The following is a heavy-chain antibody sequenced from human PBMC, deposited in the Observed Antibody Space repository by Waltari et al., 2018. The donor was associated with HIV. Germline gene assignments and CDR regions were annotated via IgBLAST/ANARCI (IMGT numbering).Heavy chain of an antibody. J-gene: IGHJ5*01. CDR3: ASRGAPTPVTTDS. V-gene: IGHV4-34*01. D-gene: IGHD4-17*01. CDR2: ISPSRST. CDR1: GGSFSGYY. Sequence: QMQLQQWGAGPLKPSETLSLTCAVQGGSFSGYYWSCSRQPPGKGLEWIGEISPSRSTKYNPSLKSRVTISVDTSKNQFSLRLKSVTAADTAVFYCASRGAPTPVTTDSWGQGTLVIVSS.